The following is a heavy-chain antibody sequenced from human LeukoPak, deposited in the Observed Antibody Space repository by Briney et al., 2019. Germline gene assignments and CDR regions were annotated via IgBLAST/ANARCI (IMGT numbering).Heavy chain of an antibody. V-gene: IGHV3-30*02. Sequence: PGGSLRLSCAASGFIFSTYGMHWVRQAPGKGLEWVAFIRYDGSIKYYADSVKGRFTISRDNSKNTLYLQMNSLRAEDTAVYYCARLATHGDYWGQGTLVTVSS. D-gene: IGHD5-24*01. J-gene: IGHJ4*02. CDR3: ARLATHGDY. CDR2: IRYDGSIK. CDR1: GFIFSTYG.